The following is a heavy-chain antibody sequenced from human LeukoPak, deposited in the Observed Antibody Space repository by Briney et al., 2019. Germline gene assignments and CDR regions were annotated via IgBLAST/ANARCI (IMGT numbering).Heavy chain of an antibody. CDR2: INCEGSST. V-gene: IGHV3-74*01. CDR3: AKVGSSGLEGYYYGMDV. D-gene: IGHD3-22*01. J-gene: IGHJ6*02. Sequence: GGALRLSCATSGFTFSNYWMHWVRQAPGKGLVWVSHINCEGSSTRYADSVKGRFTISRDNAKNTVHLQMNSLRAEDTAVYYCAKVGSSGLEGYYYGMDVWGQGTTVTVSS. CDR1: GFTFSNYW.